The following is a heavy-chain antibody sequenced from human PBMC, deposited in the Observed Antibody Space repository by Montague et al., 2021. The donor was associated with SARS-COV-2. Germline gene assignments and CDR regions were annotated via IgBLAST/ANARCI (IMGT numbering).Heavy chain of an antibody. J-gene: IGHJ6*02. CDR1: GGSISSYY. Sequence: SETLSLTCTVSGGSISSYYWSWIRQPPGKGLEWIGYFYYSGSTNYNPSFKSRLSISGDTSKNQFSLEVTSVTAADTAVYYCARGTYSGVDSDGYCYYYYGMDVWGQGTTVTVSS. D-gene: IGHD1-26*01. CDR2: FYYSGST. CDR3: ARGTYSGVDSDGYCYYYYGMDV. V-gene: IGHV4-59*01.